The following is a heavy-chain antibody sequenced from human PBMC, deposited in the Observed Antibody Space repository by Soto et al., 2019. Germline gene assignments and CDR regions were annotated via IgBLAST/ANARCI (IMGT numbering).Heavy chain of an antibody. D-gene: IGHD3-10*01. CDR1: GGSISSSSYY. CDR3: ARFYRSRGFYGMDV. V-gene: IGHV4-39*01. J-gene: IGHJ6*02. Sequence: PSETLSLTCTVSGGSISSSSYYWGWIRQPPGKGLEWIGSIYYSGSTYYNPSLKSRVTISVDTSKNQFSLKLSSVTAADTFVYYCARFYRSRGFYGMDVWGQGTTVTVSS. CDR2: IYYSGST.